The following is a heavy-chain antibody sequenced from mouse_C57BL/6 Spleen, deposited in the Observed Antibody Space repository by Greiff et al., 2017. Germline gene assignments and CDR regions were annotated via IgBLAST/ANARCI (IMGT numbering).Heavy chain of an antibody. Sequence: EVQGVQSGGDLVKPGGSLKLSCAASGFTFSSYGMSWVRQTPDQRLEWVATISSGGSYTYYPDSVKGRFTISRDNAKNTLYLQMSSLKSEDTAIYYCAITTVVVWYFGVWGTGTTVTVSS. CDR3: AITTVVVWYFGV. CDR1: GFTFSSYG. J-gene: IGHJ1*03. V-gene: IGHV5-6*01. D-gene: IGHD1-1*01. CDR2: ISSGGSYT.